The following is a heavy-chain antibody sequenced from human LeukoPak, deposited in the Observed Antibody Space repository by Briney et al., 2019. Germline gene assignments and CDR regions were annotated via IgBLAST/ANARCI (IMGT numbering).Heavy chain of an antibody. CDR3: AREYYDSSGYSFDY. J-gene: IGHJ4*02. D-gene: IGHD3-22*01. CDR2: ISSSSSYI. CDR1: GITFSSYS. V-gene: IGHV3-21*01. Sequence: GGSLRLSCAASGITFSSYSMNWVRQAPGKGLEWVSSISSSSSYIYQADSVKGRFTISRDNAKNSLYLQMNSLRAEDTAVYYCAREYYDSSGYSFDYWGQGTLVTVSS.